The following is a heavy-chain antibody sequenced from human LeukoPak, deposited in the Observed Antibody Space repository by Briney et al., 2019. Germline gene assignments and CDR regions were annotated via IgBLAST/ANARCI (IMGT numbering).Heavy chain of an antibody. V-gene: IGHV3-30*02. Sequence: GGTLRLSCAASGFTFSSYGMHWVRQAPGKGLEWVAFIRYDGSNKYYADSVKGRSTISRDNSKNTLYLQMNSLRAEDTAVYYCAKAGGSSWPYFDYWGQGTLVTVSS. D-gene: IGHD6-13*01. CDR2: IRYDGSNK. J-gene: IGHJ4*02. CDR1: GFTFSSYG. CDR3: AKAGGSSWPYFDY.